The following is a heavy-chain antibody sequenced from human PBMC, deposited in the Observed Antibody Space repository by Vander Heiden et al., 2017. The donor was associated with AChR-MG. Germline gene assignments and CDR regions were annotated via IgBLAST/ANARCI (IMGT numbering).Heavy chain of an antibody. CDR1: GGSFSGYY. Sequence: QVQLQQWGAGLLKPSETLSLTCAVYGGSFSGYYWSWIRQPPGKGLEWIGEINHSGSTNYNPSLKSRVTISVDTSKNQFSLKLSSVTAADTAVYYCARQTDYSKRAYFDYWGQGTLVTVSS. J-gene: IGHJ4*02. D-gene: IGHD2-15*01. CDR3: ARQTDYSKRAYFDY. CDR2: INHSGST. V-gene: IGHV4-34*01.